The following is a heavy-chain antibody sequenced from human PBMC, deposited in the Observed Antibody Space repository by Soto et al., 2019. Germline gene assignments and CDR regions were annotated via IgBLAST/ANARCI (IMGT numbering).Heavy chain of an antibody. Sequence: PGGSLRLSCVASGFTFRAYSMSWVLHAPWQGLEWVSSITSSSTYIYYTRSVEGRFTISRDDAKNSLHLQMNSLRAEDTAVYYCARDLLEGYGHARQPDYWGQGTLVTVSS. D-gene: IGHD5-18*01. J-gene: IGHJ4*02. CDR3: ARDLLEGYGHARQPDY. CDR2: ITSSSTYI. CDR1: GFTFRAYS. V-gene: IGHV3-21*06.